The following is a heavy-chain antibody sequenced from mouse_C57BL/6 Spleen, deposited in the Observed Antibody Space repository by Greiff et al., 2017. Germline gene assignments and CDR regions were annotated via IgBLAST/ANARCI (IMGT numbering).Heavy chain of an antibody. CDR3: AREDYSNHWYFDV. CDR2: IYPGSGST. Sequence: QVQLQQPGAELVKPGASVKMSCKASGYTFTSYWITWVKQRPGQGLEWIGDIYPGSGSTNYNEKFKSTATLTVDTSSSTAYMQLSSLTSEDSAVYYCAREDYSNHWYFDVWGTGTTVTVSS. D-gene: IGHD2-5*01. V-gene: IGHV1-55*01. CDR1: GYTFTSYW. J-gene: IGHJ1*03.